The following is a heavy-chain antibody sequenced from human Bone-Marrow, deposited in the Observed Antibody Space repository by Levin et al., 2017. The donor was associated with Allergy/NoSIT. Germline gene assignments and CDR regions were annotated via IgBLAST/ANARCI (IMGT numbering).Heavy chain of an antibody. J-gene: IGHJ4*02. CDR3: ARAQAVAGFQSDY. CDR1: GFTFDDYA. CDR2: INWNGGRT. D-gene: IGHD6-19*01. V-gene: IGHV3-20*04. Sequence: GALRLSCAASGFTFDDYAMSWVRQAPGKGLEWVSGINWNGGRTGYIDSVKGRFTISRDNAKNSLYLQMNSLRAEDTALYYCARAQAVAGFQSDYWGQGTLVTVSS.